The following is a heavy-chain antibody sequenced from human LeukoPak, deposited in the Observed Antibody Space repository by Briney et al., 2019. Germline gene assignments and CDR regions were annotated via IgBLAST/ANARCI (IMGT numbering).Heavy chain of an antibody. CDR2: ISSSSSIK. CDR1: GFTFSRYN. D-gene: IGHD3-10*01. J-gene: IGHJ4*02. V-gene: IGHV3-48*01. Sequence: GGSLRLSCAASGFTFSRYNMNWVRQAPGKWLEWISYISSSSSIKYYADSLKGRFTISRDNAKNSLYLQMNSLRAEDTAVYYCARDGASRGSGSFGDWGQGTLLTVSS. CDR3: ARDGASRGSGSFGD.